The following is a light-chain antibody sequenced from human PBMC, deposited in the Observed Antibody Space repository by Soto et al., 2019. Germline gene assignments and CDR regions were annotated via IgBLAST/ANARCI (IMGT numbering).Light chain of an antibody. CDR1: QTIGNY. CDR2: SSS. J-gene: IGKJ1*01. Sequence: DIVLTQSPATLSMSPGETATLSCRASQTIGNYLAWYQQKPGQPPRLLIFSSSSRATGVPARFSGSGSGADFTLTISSLEPEDCAVYYCQQRDTWPVTFGQGTRLEIK. CDR3: QQRDTWPVT. V-gene: IGKV3-11*01.